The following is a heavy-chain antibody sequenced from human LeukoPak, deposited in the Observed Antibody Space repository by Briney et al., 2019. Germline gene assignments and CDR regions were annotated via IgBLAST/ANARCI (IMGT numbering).Heavy chain of an antibody. CDR1: RFTFSSYG. CDR2: IWYDGSNK. CDR3: ARVDTYSSGCDY. J-gene: IGHJ4*02. Sequence: GRSLRLSCAASRFTFSSYGMHWVRQAPGKGLEWVAVIWYDGSNKYYADSVKGRFTISRDNSKNTLYLQMNSLRAEDTAVYYCARVDTYSSGCDYWGQGTLVTVSS. D-gene: IGHD6-19*01. V-gene: IGHV3-33*01.